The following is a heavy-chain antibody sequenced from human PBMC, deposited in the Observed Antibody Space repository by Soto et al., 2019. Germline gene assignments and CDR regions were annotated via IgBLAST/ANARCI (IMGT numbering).Heavy chain of an antibody. Sequence: SGPTLVKPTQTLTLTCTFSGFSLSTSGVGVGWIRQPPGKALEWLALIYWDDDKRYSPSLKSRLTITKDTSKNQVVLTMTNMDPVDTATYYCARNPRHDFWSGTIGWFDPWGQGTLVTVSS. CDR3: ARNPRHDFWSGTIGWFDP. V-gene: IGHV2-5*02. D-gene: IGHD3-3*01. CDR1: GFSLSTSGVG. J-gene: IGHJ5*02. CDR2: IYWDDDK.